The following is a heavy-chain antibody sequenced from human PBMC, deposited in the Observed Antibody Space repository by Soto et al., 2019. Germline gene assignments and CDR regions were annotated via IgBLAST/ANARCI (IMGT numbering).Heavy chain of an antibody. D-gene: IGHD2-2*01. CDR3: ARFMVPQLLLDV. J-gene: IGHJ6*02. CDR2: ISAYNGNT. CDR1: GYTFTSYG. Sequence: DSGKVSCKGSGYTFTSYGMSWVRQAPGQGLEWMGWISAYNGNTNYAQKLQGRVTMTTDTSTSTAYMELRSLRSDDTAVYYCARFMVPQLLLDVWGQGATVTVSS. V-gene: IGHV1-18*01.